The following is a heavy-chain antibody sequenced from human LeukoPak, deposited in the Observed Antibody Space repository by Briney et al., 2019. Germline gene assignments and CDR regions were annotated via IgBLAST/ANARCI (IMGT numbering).Heavy chain of an antibody. V-gene: IGHV1-69*04. CDR3: ARVEYSSGWYGYYYYGMDV. J-gene: IGHJ6*02. CDR2: IIPILGIA. Sequence: GASVKVSCKASGGTFSSYAISWVRQAPGQGPEWMGRIIPILGIANYAQKFQGRVTITADKSTSTAYMELSSLRSEDTAVYYCARVEYSSGWYGYYYYGMDVWGQGTTVTVSS. D-gene: IGHD6-19*01. CDR1: GGTFSSYA.